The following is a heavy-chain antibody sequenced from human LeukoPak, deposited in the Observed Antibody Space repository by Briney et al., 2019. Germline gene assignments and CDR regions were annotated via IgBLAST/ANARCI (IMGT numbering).Heavy chain of an antibody. Sequence: SETLSLTCTVSGGSISSYYWSWIRQPPGEGLEWIGYMYYSGSTNYNPSLRSRVTISVDTSKNQFSLKLSSVTAADTAVYYCARNLGSGWYYDYWGQGILVTVSS. D-gene: IGHD6-19*01. J-gene: IGHJ4*02. CDR2: MYYSGST. CDR3: ARNLGSGWYYDY. V-gene: IGHV4-59*08. CDR1: GGSISSYY.